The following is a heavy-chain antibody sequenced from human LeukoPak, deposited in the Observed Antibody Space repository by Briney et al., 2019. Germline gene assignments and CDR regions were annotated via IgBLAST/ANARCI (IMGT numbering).Heavy chain of an antibody. J-gene: IGHJ4*02. V-gene: IGHV4-34*01. D-gene: IGHD6-19*01. CDR2: INHSGST. CDR3: ARAGAVAGTNRSFDY. CDR1: GFTVSSNY. Sequence: GSLRLSCAASGFTVSSNYMSWVRQPPGKGLEWIGEINHSGSTNYNPSLKSRVTISVDTSKNQFSLKLSSVTAADTAVYYCARAGAVAGTNRSFDYWGQGTLVTVSS.